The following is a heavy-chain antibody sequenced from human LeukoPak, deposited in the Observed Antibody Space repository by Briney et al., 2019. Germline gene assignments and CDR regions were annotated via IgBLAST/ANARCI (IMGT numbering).Heavy chain of an antibody. D-gene: IGHD5-12*01. J-gene: IGHJ4*02. CDR2: IKSDERTT. CDR3: ATGAKSGYEH. Sequence: GGSLRLSCAASGFTFSAYWMHWVRQVPGKGPVWVSFIKSDERTTNYADSVKGRFTISRDNARNTVDLQMNNLRADDTAVYYCATGAKSGYEHWGQGTLVTVSS. V-gene: IGHV3-74*01. CDR1: GFTFSAYW.